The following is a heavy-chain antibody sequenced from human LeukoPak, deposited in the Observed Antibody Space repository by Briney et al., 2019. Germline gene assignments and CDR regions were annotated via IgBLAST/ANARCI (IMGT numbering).Heavy chain of an antibody. CDR1: GYNFTSYW. J-gene: IGHJ4*02. CDR3: ARLRDGSIDY. V-gene: IGHV5-10-1*01. Sequence: HGESLKISCKGSGYNFTSYWISWVRQMPGKGLEWMGRIDPSDSCTNYSPSFQGHVTISADKSISTAYLQWSSLKASDTAMYYCARLRDGSIDYWGQGTLVTVSS. CDR2: IDPSDSCT.